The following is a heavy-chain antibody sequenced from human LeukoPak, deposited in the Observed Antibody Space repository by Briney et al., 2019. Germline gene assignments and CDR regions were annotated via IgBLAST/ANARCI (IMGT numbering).Heavy chain of an antibody. D-gene: IGHD6-19*01. CDR3: AIWRDNSSGWYPYYYYYMDV. Sequence: ASVKVSCKVSGYTLTELSMHWVRQAPGKGLEWMGGFDPEDGETIYAQKFQGRVTMTEDTSTDTAYMGLSSLRSEDTAVYYCAIWRDNSSGWYPYYYYYMDVWGKGTTVTVSS. V-gene: IGHV1-24*01. J-gene: IGHJ6*03. CDR1: GYTLTELS. CDR2: FDPEDGET.